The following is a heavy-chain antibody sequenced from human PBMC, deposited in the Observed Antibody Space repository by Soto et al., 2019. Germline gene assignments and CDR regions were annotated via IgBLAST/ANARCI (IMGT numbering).Heavy chain of an antibody. CDR1: GYTFTGYA. D-gene: IGHD6-19*01. CDR3: ARAVAVAADFDY. V-gene: IGHV1-3*05. Sequence: QVQLVQSGAEEKKPGASVKVSCKASGYTFTGYAMHWVRQAPGQRLEWMGWINAGNGNTKYSQKFQGRVTITRDTSPSTAYMERSSLRSEDTAVYYCARAVAVAADFDYWGQGTLVTVSS. J-gene: IGHJ4*02. CDR2: INAGNGNT.